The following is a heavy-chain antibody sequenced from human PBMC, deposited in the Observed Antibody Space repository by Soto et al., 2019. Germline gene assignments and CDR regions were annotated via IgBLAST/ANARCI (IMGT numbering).Heavy chain of an antibody. CDR2: IYTDDNR. D-gene: IGHD2-21*01. J-gene: IGHJ6*02. Sequence: EVQLVESGGGLVQPGWSLRLSCAASGFTVSGNYVTWVRQAPGKGLEWVSGIYTDDNRYYADSVTGRFTIARDNSKNTFYLQLNRLRVEDTAVYYCATELIAKYGMDVWGQGTTVTVSS. CDR3: ATELIAKYGMDV. V-gene: IGHV3-53*01. CDR1: GFTVSGNY.